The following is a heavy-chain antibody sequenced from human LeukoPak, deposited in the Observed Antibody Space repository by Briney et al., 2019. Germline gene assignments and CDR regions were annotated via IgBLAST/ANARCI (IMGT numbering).Heavy chain of an antibody. V-gene: IGHV3-7*01. J-gene: IGHJ4*02. CDR2: IKQDGSEK. D-gene: IGHD5-18*01. CDR3: AREDTAMVFPFDY. CDR1: GFTFSGNW. Sequence: GGTLRLSCAASGFTFSGNWMSWVRQAPGKGLEWVANIKQDGSEKYYVDAVKGRFTISRDNAKNSLYLQMNSLRAEDTAVYYCAREDTAMVFPFDYWGQGTLVTVSS.